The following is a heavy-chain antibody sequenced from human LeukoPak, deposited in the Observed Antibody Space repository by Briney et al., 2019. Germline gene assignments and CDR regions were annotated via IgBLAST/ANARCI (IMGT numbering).Heavy chain of an antibody. CDR1: GFTFSSYA. V-gene: IGHV3-23*01. CDR2: ISGSGGST. D-gene: IGHD3-10*01. CDR3: AKKEAYYYGSGSDDFDY. J-gene: IGHJ4*02. Sequence: GGSLRLSCAASGFTFSSYAMSWVRQAPGKGLEWVSAISGSGGSTYYADSVKGRFTISRDNSKNTLYLQMNSLRAEDTAVYYCAKKEAYYYGSGSDDFDYWGQGTLVTVSS.